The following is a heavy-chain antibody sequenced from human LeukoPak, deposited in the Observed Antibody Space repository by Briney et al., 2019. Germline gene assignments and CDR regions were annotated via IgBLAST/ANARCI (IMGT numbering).Heavy chain of an antibody. CDR3: ASKDLNWFDP. CDR2: FDPEDGET. V-gene: IGHV1-24*01. Sequence: ASVKVSCKVSGYSLTELSMHWVRQAPGKGLEWMGGFDPEDGETVYAQKFQGRVTMTEDTSTDTAYMELSSLRPEDTAVYYCASKDLNWFDPWGQGTLVTVSS. CDR1: GYSLTELS. J-gene: IGHJ5*02.